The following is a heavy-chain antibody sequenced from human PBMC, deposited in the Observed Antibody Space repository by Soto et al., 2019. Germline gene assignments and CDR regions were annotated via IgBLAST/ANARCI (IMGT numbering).Heavy chain of an antibody. Sequence: GESLKISCKGSGYSFTSYWISWVRQMPGKGLEWMGRIDPSDSYTNYSPSFQGHVTISADKSISTAYLQWSSLKASDTAMYYCARHLSTYYYYGMDVWGQGPTVTVSS. CDR3: ARHLSTYYYYGMDV. CDR2: IDPSDSYT. J-gene: IGHJ6*02. CDR1: GYSFTSYW. V-gene: IGHV5-10-1*01.